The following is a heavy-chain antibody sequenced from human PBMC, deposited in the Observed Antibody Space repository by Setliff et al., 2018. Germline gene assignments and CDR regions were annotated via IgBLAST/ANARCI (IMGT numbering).Heavy chain of an antibody. J-gene: IGHJ4*02. CDR1: GGSISSSNW. Sequence: SETLSLTCAVSGGSISSSNWWSWVRQPPGKGLEWIGEINHSGSTNYNPSLKSRVTISVDTSKNQFSLKLSSVTAADTAVYYCARTLYDYDILTGPGYYFDYWGQGTLVTVS. V-gene: IGHV4-4*02. D-gene: IGHD3-9*01. CDR3: ARTLYDYDILTGPGYYFDY. CDR2: INHSGST.